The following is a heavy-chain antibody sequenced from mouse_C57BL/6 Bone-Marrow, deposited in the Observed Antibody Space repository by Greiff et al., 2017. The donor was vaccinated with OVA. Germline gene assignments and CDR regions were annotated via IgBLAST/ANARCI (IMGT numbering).Heavy chain of an antibody. J-gene: IGHJ1*03. D-gene: IGHD2-3*01. CDR3: AGWCLYDGYFEGYFEV. V-gene: IGHV3-8*01. CDR1: GYSITSDY. CDR2: ISYSGSN. Sequence: EVQLVESGPGLAKPSQTLSLTCSVTGYSITSDYWNWIRKFPGNKLEYMGYISYSGSNYYNPSLNSRISITRDTSKNQYYLQLNSVTTEDTATYYCAGWCLYDGYFEGYFEVGGTGTTVTVSA.